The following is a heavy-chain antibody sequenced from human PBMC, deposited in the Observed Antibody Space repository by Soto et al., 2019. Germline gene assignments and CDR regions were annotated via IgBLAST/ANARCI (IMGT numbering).Heavy chain of an antibody. D-gene: IGHD1-20*01. CDR1: GYTFTSYA. CDR3: AREDNWNDVTTNWFDP. J-gene: IGHJ5*02. V-gene: IGHV1-3*01. CDR2: INAGNGNT. Sequence: ASVKVSCKASGYTFTSYAMHWVRQAPGQRLEWMGWINAGNGNTKYSQKFQGRVTITRDTSANTAYMELRSLRSDDTAVYYCAREDNWNDVTTNWFDPWGQGTLVTVSS.